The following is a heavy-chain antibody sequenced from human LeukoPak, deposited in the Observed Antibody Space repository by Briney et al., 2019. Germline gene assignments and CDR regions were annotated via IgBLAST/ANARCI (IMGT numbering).Heavy chain of an antibody. D-gene: IGHD6-19*01. CDR3: AKAEVQWLVLFRYFDY. CDR1: GFTSSSYA. CDR2: ISGSGSSP. J-gene: IGHJ4*02. V-gene: IGHV3-23*01. Sequence: GRSLRLSCAGSGFTSSSYAMGWIRQAPGKGLEWVSGISGSGSSPYYADSVKGRFTISRDNSKNTLYLQMNSLKAEDTAVYYCAKAEVQWLVLFRYFDYWGQGTLVTVSS.